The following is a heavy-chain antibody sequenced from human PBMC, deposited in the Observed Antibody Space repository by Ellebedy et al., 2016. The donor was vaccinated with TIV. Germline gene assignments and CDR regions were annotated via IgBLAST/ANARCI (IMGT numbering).Heavy chain of an antibody. CDR3: ATSRARVY. Sequence: GESLKISCEVSGFIISDDWMSWVRQAPGKGLEWVAHINPDGSAEYYVDSVKGRFSISRDNAKRSLFLQMNSLRVDDTAVYYCATSRARVYWGQGTLVTVSS. V-gene: IGHV3-7*01. J-gene: IGHJ4*02. CDR1: GFIISDDW. CDR2: INPDGSAE.